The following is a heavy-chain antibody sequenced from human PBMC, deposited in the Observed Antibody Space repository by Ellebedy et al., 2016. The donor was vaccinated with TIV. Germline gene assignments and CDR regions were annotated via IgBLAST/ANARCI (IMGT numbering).Heavy chain of an antibody. V-gene: IGHV4-59*01. CDR3: ARDLGRNGMDV. J-gene: IGHJ6*02. CDR1: GGSINNYY. CDR2: IHHSGNS. Sequence: MPSETLSLTCSVSGGSINNYYWAWIRQPPGQGLEWIGDIHHSGNSLIRPSLKSRVTLSLDTSKSQFSLNLRSVTAADTATYYCARDLGRNGMDVWGQGTTVTVSS.